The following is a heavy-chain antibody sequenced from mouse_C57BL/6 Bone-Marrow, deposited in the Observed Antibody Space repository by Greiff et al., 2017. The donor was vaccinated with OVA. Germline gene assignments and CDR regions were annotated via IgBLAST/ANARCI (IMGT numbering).Heavy chain of an antibody. D-gene: IGHD2-2*01. J-gene: IGHJ2*01. V-gene: IGHV1-82*01. CDR3: ASLRWLRRGFDY. CDR2: IYPGDGDT. Sequence: QVQLQQSGPELVKPGASVKISCKASGYAFSSSWMNWVKQRPGKGLEWIGRIYPGDGDTNYNGKFKGKATLTADKSSSTAYMQLSSLTSEDSAVYFCASLRWLRRGFDYWGQGTTLTVSS. CDR1: GYAFSSSW.